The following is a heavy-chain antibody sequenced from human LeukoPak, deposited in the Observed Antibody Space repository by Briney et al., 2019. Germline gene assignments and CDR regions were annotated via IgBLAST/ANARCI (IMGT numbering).Heavy chain of an antibody. CDR2: ISSSSSYI. CDR3: ATRGLVIISPFDY. D-gene: IGHD3-9*01. J-gene: IGHJ4*02. Sequence: PGGSLRLSCAASGFTFSSYSMNWVRQAPGKGLEWVSSISSSSSYIYYAVSVKGRFTISRDNAKNSLYLQMNSLRAEDTAVYYCATRGLVIISPFDYWGQGTLVTVSS. V-gene: IGHV3-21*01. CDR1: GFTFSSYS.